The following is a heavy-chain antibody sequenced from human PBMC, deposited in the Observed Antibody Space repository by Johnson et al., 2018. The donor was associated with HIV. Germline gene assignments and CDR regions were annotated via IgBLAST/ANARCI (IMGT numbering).Heavy chain of an antibody. CDR2: IKQDGSEK. D-gene: IGHD4-11*01. V-gene: IGHV3-7*02. CDR1: PFTFTNYA. Sequence: VQLVESGGGLVQPGGSLRLSCGASPFTFTNYAMRWVRQAPGKGLEWVANIKQDGSEKYYVDSVKGRFSISRDNAKNSFYLQMNSLRAGETAVYYCARRSIRSDGFDIWGQGTMVTVSS. J-gene: IGHJ3*02. CDR3: ARRSIRSDGFDI.